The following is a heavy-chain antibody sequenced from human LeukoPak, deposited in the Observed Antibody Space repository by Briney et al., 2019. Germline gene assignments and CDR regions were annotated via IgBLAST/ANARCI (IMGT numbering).Heavy chain of an antibody. CDR2: IYHSGST. CDR3: ARVDNLPPSDYGDYGNAFDI. V-gene: IGHV4-30-2*01. J-gene: IGHJ3*02. D-gene: IGHD4-17*01. Sequence: PSQTLSLTCAVSGGSISSGGYSWSWIRQPPGKGLEWIGYIYHSGSTYYNSSLKSRVTISVDRSKNQFSLKLSSVTAADTAVYYCARVDNLPPSDYGDYGNAFDIWGQGTMVTVSS. CDR1: GGSISSGGYS.